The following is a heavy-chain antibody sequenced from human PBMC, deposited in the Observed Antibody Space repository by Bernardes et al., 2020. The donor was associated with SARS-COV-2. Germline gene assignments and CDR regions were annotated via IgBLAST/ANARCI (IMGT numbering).Heavy chain of an antibody. V-gene: IGHV4-30-4*02. J-gene: IGHJ5*02. CDR1: GGSIGSGDYY. Sequence: SETLSLTCTVSGGSIGSGDYYWSWIRQPPGKGLEWIGYIYYSGSTYYNPSLKSRVTISVDTSKNQFSLRLSSVTAADTAVYYCVRDFGDCSTSRCPLDPWGQGTLVTVSS. CDR3: VRDFGDCSTSRCPLDP. D-gene: IGHD2-2*01. CDR2: IYYSGST.